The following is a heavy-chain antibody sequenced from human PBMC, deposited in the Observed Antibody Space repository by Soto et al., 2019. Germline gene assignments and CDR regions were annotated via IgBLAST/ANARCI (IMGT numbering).Heavy chain of an antibody. CDR1: GFAFSNYF. V-gene: IGHV3-23*01. CDR2: ISGPDNVT. D-gene: IGHD2-8*02. J-gene: IGHJ3*02. CDR3: ARLSLLVYAWGAFDI. Sequence: GGSLRLSCAASGFAFSNYFMNWVRQAPGKGLEWVSTISGPDNVTYYADSMRGRFTISRDNSKNTLYLQVNSLRAEDTAVYYCARLSLLVYAWGAFDIWGQGTMVTVSS.